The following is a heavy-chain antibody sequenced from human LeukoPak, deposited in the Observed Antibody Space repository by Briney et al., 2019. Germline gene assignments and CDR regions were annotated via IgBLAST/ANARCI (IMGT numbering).Heavy chain of an antibody. V-gene: IGHV1-2*06. D-gene: IGHD3-22*01. Sequence: ASVKVSCKASGYTFTGYYMHWVRQAPGQGLEWMGRINPNSGGTNYAQKFQGRVTRTRDTSISTAYMELSRLRSDDTAVYYCARDAYYDSSGYYYDYWGQGTLVTVSS. CDR3: ARDAYYDSSGYYYDY. CDR2: INPNSGGT. CDR1: GYTFTGYY. J-gene: IGHJ4*02.